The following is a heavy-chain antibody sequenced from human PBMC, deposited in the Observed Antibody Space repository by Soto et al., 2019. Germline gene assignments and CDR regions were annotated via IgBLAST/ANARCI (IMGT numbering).Heavy chain of an antibody. CDR1: GSSISPYY. Sequence: PSETLSLTCIVSGSSISPYYCTWIRQPPGKGLEWIGNVYYSGITNYNPSLKSRVTMSVDRSRNQFSLRLTSVTAADTAVYFCSRVGGYYGDYPNFDYLGQGSRVTVSS. CDR2: VYYSGIT. CDR3: SRVGGYYGDYPNFDY. D-gene: IGHD4-17*01. J-gene: IGHJ4*02. V-gene: IGHV4-59*01.